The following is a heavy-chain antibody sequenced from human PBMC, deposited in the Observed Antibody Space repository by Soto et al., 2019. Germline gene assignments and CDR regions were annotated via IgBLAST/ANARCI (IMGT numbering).Heavy chain of an antibody. Sequence: QGQLVQSGGEVKKPGASVKVSCRASGYTFTTYGMSWVRQAPGQGLEWLGWISTYNGDTNYAQKVQGRVTLTTDTSTGAGYMELRSLRYDDTAVYYCGRGGDYGDYGGAFDIWGQGTLVTVSS. CDR1: GYTFTTYG. CDR2: ISTYNGDT. CDR3: GRGGDYGDYGGAFDI. V-gene: IGHV1-18*04. J-gene: IGHJ3*02. D-gene: IGHD4-17*01.